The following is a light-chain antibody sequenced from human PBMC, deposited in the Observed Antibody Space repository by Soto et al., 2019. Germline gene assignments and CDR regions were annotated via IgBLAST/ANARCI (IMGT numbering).Light chain of an antibody. J-gene: IGLJ3*02. CDR1: SSDVGGYNY. Sequence: QSALTQPASVSGSPGQSITISCTGTSSDVGGYNYVSWYQQHPGKAPKLMIYEVSNRPSGVYNRFSGSKSGNTASLTISGIQDEDEGDYYCSSYTSSSTRVFGGGTKLTVL. CDR3: SSYTSSSTRV. CDR2: EVS. V-gene: IGLV2-14*01.